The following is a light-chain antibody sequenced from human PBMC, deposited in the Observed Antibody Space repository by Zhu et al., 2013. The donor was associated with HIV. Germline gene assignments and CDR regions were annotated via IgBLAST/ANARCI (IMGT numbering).Light chain of an antibody. V-gene: IGLV2-8*01. J-gene: IGLJ3*02. Sequence: QSALTQPPSASGSPGQSVTISCTGTSSDVGGYNYVSWYQQYPGKVPKLVIYEVYKRPSGAPDRFAGSKSGNTASLTVSGLQAEDEADYFCSSYAGSNNWVFGGGTKLTVL. CDR3: SSYAGSNNWV. CDR1: SSDVGGYNY. CDR2: EVY.